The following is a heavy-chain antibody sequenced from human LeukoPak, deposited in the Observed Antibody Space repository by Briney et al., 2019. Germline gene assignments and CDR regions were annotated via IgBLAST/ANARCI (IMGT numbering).Heavy chain of an antibody. D-gene: IGHD5-12*01. J-gene: IGHJ6*02. Sequence: GGSLRLSCAASGFTFDDYAMHWVRQAPGKGLEWVSLISWDGGSTYYADSVKGRFTISRDNSKNSLYLQMNSLRAEDTALYYCAKDIRGYSGYDHYYYYGMDVWGQGTTVTVSS. V-gene: IGHV3-43D*03. CDR3: AKDIRGYSGYDHYYYYGMDV. CDR1: GFTFDDYA. CDR2: ISWDGGST.